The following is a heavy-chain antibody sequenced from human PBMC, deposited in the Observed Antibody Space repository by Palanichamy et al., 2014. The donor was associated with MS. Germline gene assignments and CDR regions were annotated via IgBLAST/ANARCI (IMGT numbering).Heavy chain of an antibody. CDR2: ISGSGGST. J-gene: IGHJ5*02. V-gene: IGHV3-23*01. CDR3: AKDPRFGIVVVTAIPGDWFDP. Sequence: EVQLLEVWGGLVQPGGSLRLSCAASGFTFSSYAMSWVRQAPGKGLEWVSAISGSGGSTYYADSVKGRFTISRDNSKNTLYLQMNSLRAEDTAVYYCAKDPRFGIVVVTAIPGDWFDPWGQGTLVTVSS. D-gene: IGHD2-21*02. CDR1: GFTFSSYA.